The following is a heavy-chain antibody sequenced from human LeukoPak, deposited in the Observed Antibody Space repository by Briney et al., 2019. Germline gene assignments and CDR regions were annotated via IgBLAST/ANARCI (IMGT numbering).Heavy chain of an antibody. J-gene: IGHJ4*02. V-gene: IGHV3-74*01. CDR1: GFSFSVYW. D-gene: IGHD3-9*01. CDR3: ATGYYDILTGYYFDY. CDR2: IKTDGSIT. Sequence: GGSLRLSCAASGFSFSVYWMHWVRQAPGKGPVWVSRIKTDGSITDYADFVKGRFTISRDNAKNTLYLQMNSLRAEDTAVYYCATGYYDILTGYYFDYWGQGTLVTVSS.